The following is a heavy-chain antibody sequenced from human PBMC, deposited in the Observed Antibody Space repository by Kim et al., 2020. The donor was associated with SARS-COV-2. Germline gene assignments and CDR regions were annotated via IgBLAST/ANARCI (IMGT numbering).Heavy chain of an antibody. CDR3: ARGRRGPGTPFDY. Sequence: PPVRCQVTASVDTSKNQFSLKLSSVTAANTAVYYCARGRRGPGTPFDYWGQGTLVTVSS. D-gene: IGHD2-15*01. V-gene: IGHV4-31*01. J-gene: IGHJ4*02.